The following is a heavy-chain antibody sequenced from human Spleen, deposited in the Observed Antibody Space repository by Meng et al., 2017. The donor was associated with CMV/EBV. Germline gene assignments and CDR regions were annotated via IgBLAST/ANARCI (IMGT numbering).Heavy chain of an antibody. CDR3: ARGVGSSWALYHSYGMDV. CDR2: ISNDGNNK. V-gene: IGHV3-30-3*01. CDR1: GFIFSSYA. D-gene: IGHD6-13*01. J-gene: IGHJ6*02. Sequence: GESLKISCAASGFIFSSYAMHWVRQGPGRGLEWVAVISNDGNNKFYTDSVKGRFTISRDNSKNTVYLQMNSLRVEDTAVYYCARGVGSSWALYHSYGMDVWGQGTTVTVSS.